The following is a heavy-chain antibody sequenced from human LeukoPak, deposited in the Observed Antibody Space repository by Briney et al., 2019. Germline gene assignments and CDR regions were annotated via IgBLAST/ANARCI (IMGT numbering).Heavy chain of an antibody. CDR1: GGTFSSYA. Sequence: AVKVSCKASGGTFSSYAISWVRQAPGQGLEWMGGIIPIFGTANYAQKFQGRVTITTDESTSTAYMELSSLRSEDTAVYYCAREGGYRVRDAFDIWGQGTMVTVSS. D-gene: IGHD3-22*01. V-gene: IGHV1-69*05. CDR2: IIPIFGTA. CDR3: AREGGYRVRDAFDI. J-gene: IGHJ3*02.